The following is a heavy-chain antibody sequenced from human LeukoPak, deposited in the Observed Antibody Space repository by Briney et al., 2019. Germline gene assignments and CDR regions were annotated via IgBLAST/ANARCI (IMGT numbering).Heavy chain of an antibody. J-gene: IGHJ4*02. V-gene: IGHV4-34*01. CDR2: INHSGST. CDR3: ARVIRADLDLVYSSGWFDY. CDR1: GGSFSGYY. Sequence: SETLSLTCAVYGGSFSGYYWSWIRQPPGKGLEWIGEINHSGSTNYNPSLKSRVTISVDTSQNQFSLKLSSVTAADTAVYYCARVIRADLDLVYSSGWFDYWGQGTLVTVSS. D-gene: IGHD6-19*01.